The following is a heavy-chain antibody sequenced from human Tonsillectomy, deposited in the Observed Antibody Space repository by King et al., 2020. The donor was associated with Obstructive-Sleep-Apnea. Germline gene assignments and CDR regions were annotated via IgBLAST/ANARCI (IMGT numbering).Heavy chain of an antibody. D-gene: IGHD1-26*01. J-gene: IGHJ4*02. CDR2: ISSSISYI. V-gene: IGHV3-21*01. Sequence: VQLVESGGGLVKPGGSLRLSCAASGFTFISYSMNGVRQSPGKGLEWVSSISSSISYIYYADSVKGRFTISSDNAKNSMYLQRNSLRAEDTAVYYFARDIFRRSTSGSYYDYWGQGTLVTVSS. CDR3: ARDIFRRSTSGSYYDY. CDR1: GFTFISYS.